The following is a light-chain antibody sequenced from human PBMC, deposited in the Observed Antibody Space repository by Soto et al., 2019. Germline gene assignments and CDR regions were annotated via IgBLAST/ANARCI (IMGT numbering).Light chain of an antibody. CDR2: DVS. CDR1: SSDVGGYNY. V-gene: IGLV2-14*01. CDR3: SSYTSSSTTYV. Sequence: QSALTQPASVSGSPGQSITISCTGTSSDVGGYNYVSWYQQHPGKAPKLMIYDVSNRPSVVSNRFSGSKSGNTASLTISGLQAEYEADYYCSSYTSSSTTYVFGTGTKLTVL. J-gene: IGLJ1*01.